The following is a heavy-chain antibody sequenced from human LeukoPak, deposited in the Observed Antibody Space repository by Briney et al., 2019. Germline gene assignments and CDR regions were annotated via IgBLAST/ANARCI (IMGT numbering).Heavy chain of an antibody. CDR3: AREGVAVAGKGGSFDY. J-gene: IGHJ4*02. Sequence: PGGSLRLSCAASGFIFSSYWMHWVRQVPGTGLVWVSRINSDGSSTSHADSVKGRFTISRDNAKNTLYLQMNSLRAEDTAFYYCAREGVAVAGKGGSFDYWGQGTLVTVSS. D-gene: IGHD6-19*01. CDR2: INSDGSST. V-gene: IGHV3-74*01. CDR1: GFIFSSYW.